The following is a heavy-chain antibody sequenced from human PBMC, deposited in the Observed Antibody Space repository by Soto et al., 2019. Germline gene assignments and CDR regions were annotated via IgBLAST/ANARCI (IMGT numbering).Heavy chain of an antibody. CDR2: FDPEDGAT. V-gene: IGHV1-24*01. CDR3: ATWSGIINGEYGKH. Sequence: GASLRVSCKVSGYTLTDLSMHWVRQAPGNGLEWMGGFDPEDGATIYAQKFQGRVTMTEDTSTDTAYMELSSLRSEDTAVYDWATWSGIINGEYGKHWGHCSLGTISS. D-gene: IGHD1-20*01. CDR1: GYTLTDLS. J-gene: IGHJ1*01.